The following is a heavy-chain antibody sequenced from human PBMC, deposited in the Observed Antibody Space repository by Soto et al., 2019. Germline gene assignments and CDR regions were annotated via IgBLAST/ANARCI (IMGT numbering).Heavy chain of an antibody. CDR1: GGSISSGGYS. Sequence: SETLSLTCAVSGGSISSGGYSWSWIRQPPGKGLEWIGYIYHSGSTYYNPSLKSRVTISVDRSKNQFSLKLSSVTAADTAVYYCASDAGTDYGDYFDYWGQGTLVT. J-gene: IGHJ4*02. CDR2: IYHSGST. V-gene: IGHV4-30-2*01. D-gene: IGHD4-17*01. CDR3: ASDAGTDYGDYFDY.